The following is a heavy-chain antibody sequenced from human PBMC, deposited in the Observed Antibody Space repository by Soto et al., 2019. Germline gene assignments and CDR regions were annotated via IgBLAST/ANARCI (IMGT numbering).Heavy chain of an antibody. D-gene: IGHD6-13*01. CDR2: MNPGSGKT. Sequence: ASVKVSCKASGYTFINFDISWVRQAAGQGLEWLGWMNPGSGKTGYASKFQGRVAMTRDASKGTSNLELSSLTSDDTAVYYCARMASAGTLTWFDPWGQGNLVTVSS. V-gene: IGHV1-8*02. J-gene: IGHJ5*02. CDR3: ARMASAGTLTWFDP. CDR1: GYTFINFD.